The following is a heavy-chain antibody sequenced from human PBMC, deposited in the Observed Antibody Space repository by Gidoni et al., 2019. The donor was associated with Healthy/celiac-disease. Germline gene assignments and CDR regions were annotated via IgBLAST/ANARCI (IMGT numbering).Heavy chain of an antibody. V-gene: IGHV3-7*04. CDR1: GFTFSSYW. D-gene: IGHD2-2*01. Sequence: EVQLVASGGGLVQPGGSLRLSCAASGFTFSSYWMSWVRQAPGKGLEWVANIKQDGSEKYYVDSVKGRFTISRDNAKNSLYLQMNSLRAEDTAVYYCAREESVYQLPTHYGMDVWGQGTTVTVSS. CDR2: IKQDGSEK. CDR3: AREESVYQLPTHYGMDV. J-gene: IGHJ6*02.